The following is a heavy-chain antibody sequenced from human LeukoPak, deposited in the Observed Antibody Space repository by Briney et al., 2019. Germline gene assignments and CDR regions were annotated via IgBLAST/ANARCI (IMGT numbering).Heavy chain of an antibody. Sequence: PSETLSLTCTVSGGSISSSSYYWGWIRQPPGKRLEWIGSIYYSGSTYYNPSLKSRVTISVDTSKNQFSLKLSSVTAADTAVYYCARNYYDSSGYYLESFDYWGQGTLVTVSS. CDR1: GGSISSSSYY. V-gene: IGHV4-39*01. CDR2: IYYSGST. D-gene: IGHD3-22*01. J-gene: IGHJ4*02. CDR3: ARNYYDSSGYYLESFDY.